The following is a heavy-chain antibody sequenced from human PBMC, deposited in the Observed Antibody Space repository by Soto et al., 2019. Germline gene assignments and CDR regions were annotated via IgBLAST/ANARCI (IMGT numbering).Heavy chain of an antibody. J-gene: IGHJ5*02. D-gene: IGHD1-26*01. CDR2: ISWNSGNI. Sequence: EVQLVESGGGLVQPGRSLRLSCVASGFTFDDYAMHWVRQAPGGGLEWVSGISWNSGNIGYADSVKGRFTISRDNAKNSLYLQMNSLRAEDTALYYSAKDVGYSGKLFGGWFDPWGQGTLVTVSS. CDR1: GFTFDDYA. V-gene: IGHV3-9*01. CDR3: AKDVGYSGKLFGGWFDP.